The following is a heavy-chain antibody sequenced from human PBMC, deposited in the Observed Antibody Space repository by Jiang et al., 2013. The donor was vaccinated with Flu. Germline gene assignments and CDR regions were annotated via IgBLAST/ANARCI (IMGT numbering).Heavy chain of an antibody. J-gene: IGHJ4*02. CDR1: GGAINNGGYY. V-gene: IGHV4-31*03. Sequence: GLVKPSETLSLICNVSGGAINNGGYYWTWIRQNPEKGLEWIGFIFSSGSAYYSPSLKSRVYMSVDTSKNQFSLRLESVTAADTAVYYCARDSSDGYYVDWGQGTQVT. CDR2: IFSSGSA. D-gene: IGHD5-24*01. CDR3: ARDSSDGYYVD.